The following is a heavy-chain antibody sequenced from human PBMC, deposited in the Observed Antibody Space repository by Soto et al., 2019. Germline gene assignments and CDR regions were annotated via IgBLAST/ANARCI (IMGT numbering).Heavy chain of an antibody. Sequence: GGSLRLSCAASGFTFSSYAMHWVRQAPGKGLEWVAVISYDGSNKYYADSVKGRFTISRDNSKNTLYLQMNSLRAEDTAVYYCARAAGSGYYSAPEGDYYYGMDVWGQGPTVTVSS. CDR1: GFTFSSYA. D-gene: IGHD3-3*01. CDR3: ARAAGSGYYSAPEGDYYYGMDV. CDR2: ISYDGSNK. J-gene: IGHJ6*02. V-gene: IGHV3-30-3*01.